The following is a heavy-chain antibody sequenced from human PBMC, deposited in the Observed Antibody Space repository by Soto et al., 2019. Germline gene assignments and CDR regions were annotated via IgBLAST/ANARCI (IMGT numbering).Heavy chain of an antibody. CDR1: GFTFGTYA. J-gene: IGHJ4*01. Sequence: GGSLRLSCAASGFTFGTYAMHWVRQAPGKGLEWVAVIHYDGSNRYYGDAVKGRFTISRDNSKSTLYLQMSSLRAEDTAVYYCARAFCTNDVCYYSFDYWGHGTLVTVSS. D-gene: IGHD2-8*01. CDR3: ARAFCTNDVCYYSFDY. V-gene: IGHV3-33*08. CDR2: IHYDGSNR.